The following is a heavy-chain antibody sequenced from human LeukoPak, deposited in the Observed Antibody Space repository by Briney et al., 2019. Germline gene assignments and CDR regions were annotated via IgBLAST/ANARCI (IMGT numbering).Heavy chain of an antibody. CDR3: ARGLGSGWYYYYYGMDV. CDR2: MNPNSGNT. V-gene: IGHV1-8*01. J-gene: IGHJ6*02. CDR1: GYTFTSYD. Sequence: GASVKVSCKASGYTFTSYDINWVRQATGQGLEWMGWMNPNSGNTGYAQKFQGRVTMTRNTSISTAYMELSSPRSEDTAVYYCARGLGSGWYYYYYGMDVWGQGTTVTVSS. D-gene: IGHD6-19*01.